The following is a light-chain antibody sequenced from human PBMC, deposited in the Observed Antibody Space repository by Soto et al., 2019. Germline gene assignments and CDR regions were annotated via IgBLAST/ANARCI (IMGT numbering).Light chain of an antibody. J-gene: IGKJ5*01. CDR3: LKDLQTMLT. V-gene: IGKV2-28*01. CDR1: QSLLHSNGYNY. Sequence: DIVMTQSPLSLPVNPGEPASISCRSSQSLLHSNGYNYLDWYLQKPGQSPQLLIYLGSNRASGVPDRFSGSGIGKEYTLKMSREEAEDVGVYYCLKDLQTMLTFGQGTRLEI. CDR2: LGS.